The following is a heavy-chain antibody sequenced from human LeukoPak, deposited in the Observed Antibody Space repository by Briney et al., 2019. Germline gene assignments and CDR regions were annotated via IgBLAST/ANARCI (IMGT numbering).Heavy chain of an antibody. J-gene: IGHJ6*02. V-gene: IGHV4-59*01. CDR3: ARDLPDGGYYGMDV. CDR1: GGSIGTYY. D-gene: IGHD3-10*01. Sequence: SETLSLTCIVSGGSIGTYYWSWIRQSPGKGLEWIGYIYVTGSTRYNPYLQSRVTISVDTSKNQFSLKLSSVTAADTAVYYCARDLPDGGYYGMDVWGQGTTVTVSS. CDR2: IYVTGST.